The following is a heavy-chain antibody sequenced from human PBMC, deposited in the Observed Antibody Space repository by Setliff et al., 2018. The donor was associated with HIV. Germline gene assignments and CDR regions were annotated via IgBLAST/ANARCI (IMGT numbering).Heavy chain of an antibody. J-gene: IGHJ6*03. Sequence: PSETLSLTCTVSGGSISSRNFYWGWIRQPPGKGLEWIGSIAYTGSGYYNPSLNSRVTMSVDKSRNQFSLKVSSVTAADTAVYYCARVSITYWYSIPRDYYYYMDVWGEGTTVTVSS. CDR2: IAYTGSG. D-gene: IGHD2-8*02. CDR3: ARVSITYWYSIPRDYYYYMDV. CDR1: GGSISSRNFY. V-gene: IGHV4-39*07.